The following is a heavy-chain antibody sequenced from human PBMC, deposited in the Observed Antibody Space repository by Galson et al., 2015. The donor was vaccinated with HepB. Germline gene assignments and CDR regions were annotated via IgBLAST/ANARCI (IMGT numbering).Heavy chain of an antibody. V-gene: IGHV3-48*02. D-gene: IGHD4-17*01. CDR3: ARDNPTGSSDAFDI. Sequence: SLRLSCAASGFTFSSYSMNWVRQAPGKGLEWVSYISSSSSTIYYADSVKGRFTISRDNAKNSLYLQMNSLRDEDTAVYYCARDNPTGSSDAFDIWGQGTMVTVSS. J-gene: IGHJ3*02. CDR1: GFTFSSYS. CDR2: ISSSSSTI.